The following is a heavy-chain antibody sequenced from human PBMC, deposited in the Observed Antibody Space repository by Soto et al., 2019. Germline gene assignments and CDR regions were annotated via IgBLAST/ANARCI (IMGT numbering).Heavy chain of an antibody. CDR2: VFYTGTT. D-gene: IGHD1-26*01. CDR3: ARGLITGSQYSGGWYYFDS. J-gene: IGHJ4*02. Sequence: SETLSLTCTVTGGPVSTESYYWSWMLQSPGKGLEWIGYVFYTGTTNYNPSLKSRVTVSVDTSNSQFSLELSSVTAADTAVYYCARGLITGSQYSGGWYYFDSWGQGTQVTVSS. CDR1: GGPVSTESYY. V-gene: IGHV4-61*01.